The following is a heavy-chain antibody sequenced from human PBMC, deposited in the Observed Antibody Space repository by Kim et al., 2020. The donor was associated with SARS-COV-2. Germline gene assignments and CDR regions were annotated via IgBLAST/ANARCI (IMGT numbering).Heavy chain of an antibody. CDR2: INWNGGST. V-gene: IGHV3-20*01. CDR1: GFTFDDYG. D-gene: IGHD3-10*01. J-gene: IGHJ4*02. Sequence: GGSLRLSCAASGFTFDDYGMSWVRQAPGKGLEWVSGINWNGGSTGYADSVKGRFTISRDNAKNSLYLQMNSLRAEDTALYHCARESGPVSGSYYNARNYFDYWGQGTLVTVSS. CDR3: ARESGPVSGSYYNARNYFDY.